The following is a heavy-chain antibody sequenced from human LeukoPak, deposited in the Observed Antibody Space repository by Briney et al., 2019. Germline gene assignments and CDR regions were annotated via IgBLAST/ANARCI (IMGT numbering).Heavy chain of an antibody. D-gene: IGHD2-2*01. CDR1: GFTFSSYE. V-gene: IGHV3-48*03. Sequence: PGGSLRLSCAASGFTFSSYEMNWVRQAPGKGLEWVSYISSSGSSIYYADSVKGRFTISRDNAKNSLYLQMNSLRAEDTAIYYCARELGECSSTSCYADHYAMDVWGQGTTVTVSS. CDR2: ISSSGSSI. CDR3: ARELGECSSTSCYADHYAMDV. J-gene: IGHJ6*02.